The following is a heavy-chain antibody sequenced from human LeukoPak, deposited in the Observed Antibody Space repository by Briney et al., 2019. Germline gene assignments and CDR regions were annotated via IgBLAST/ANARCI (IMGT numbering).Heavy chain of an antibody. V-gene: IGHV1-2*02. CDR3: ARVGYYDSSGYKGNAFDI. J-gene: IGHJ3*02. Sequence: ASVKVSCKASGYTFTGYYMHWVRQAPGQGLEWMGWINPNSGGTNYAQKFQGRVTMTRDTSISTAYMELSRLRSDDTAVYYCARVGYYDSSGYKGNAFDIWGQGTMVTVSS. D-gene: IGHD3-22*01. CDR2: INPNSGGT. CDR1: GYTFTGYY.